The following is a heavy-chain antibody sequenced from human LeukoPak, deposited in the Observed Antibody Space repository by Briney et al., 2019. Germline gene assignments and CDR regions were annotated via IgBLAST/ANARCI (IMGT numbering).Heavy chain of an antibody. D-gene: IGHD2-2*01. CDR3: ARGPAPHTVAAAKYYFDY. J-gene: IGHJ4*02. Sequence: SETLSLTCTVSGDSISSYYWSWIRQPPGKGLEWIGYIYYSGSTNYNPSLKSRVTISVDTSKNQFSLKLSSVTAADTAVYYCARGPAPHTVAAAKYYFDYWGQGTLVTVSS. CDR1: GDSISSYY. CDR2: IYYSGST. V-gene: IGHV4-59*01.